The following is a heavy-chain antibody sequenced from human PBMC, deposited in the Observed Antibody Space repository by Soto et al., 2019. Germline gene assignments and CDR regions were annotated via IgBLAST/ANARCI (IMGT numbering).Heavy chain of an antibody. V-gene: IGHV1-69*08. CDR1: GGTFSNFL. CDR2: IIPILGTI. J-gene: IGHJ6*03. Sequence: QVQLVQSGAEVKKPGSSVRVSCRACGGTFSNFLLTWVRQAPGQGLEWMGRIIPILGTITYAQKFQGRVTITADKSSSTAYMELGSLRSEDTAVYYCARGAYDPPYYYFYMDVWGKGTTVTVSS. CDR3: ARGAYDPPYYYFYMDV. D-gene: IGHD5-12*01.